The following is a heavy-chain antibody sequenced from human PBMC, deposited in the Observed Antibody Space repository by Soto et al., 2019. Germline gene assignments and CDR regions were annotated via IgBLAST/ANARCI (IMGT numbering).Heavy chain of an antibody. Sequence: GGSLRLSCAASGFTFSSYGMHWVRQAPGKGLEWVAVISYDGSNKYYADSVKGRFTISRDNSKNTLYLQMNSLRAEDTAVYYCAKSSSCFDYWGQGTLVTVSS. V-gene: IGHV3-30*18. D-gene: IGHD6-13*01. CDR3: AKSSSCFDY. CDR1: GFTFSSYG. CDR2: ISYDGSNK. J-gene: IGHJ4*02.